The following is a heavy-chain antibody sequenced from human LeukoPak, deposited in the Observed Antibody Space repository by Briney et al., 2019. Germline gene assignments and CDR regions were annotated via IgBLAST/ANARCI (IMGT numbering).Heavy chain of an antibody. CDR2: INPTSVGR. Sequence: ASVKVACKACGYTFTNYFVYWVRQAPGQGLEWIGIINPTSVGREYAQKFQGRITMTRDTSTSTVYMELNSLRSDDTAVYYCARMGRGDQDWYFDLWGRGTLITVSS. V-gene: IGHV1-46*01. D-gene: IGHD4-17*01. CDR3: ARMGRGDQDWYFDL. J-gene: IGHJ2*01. CDR1: GYTFTNYF.